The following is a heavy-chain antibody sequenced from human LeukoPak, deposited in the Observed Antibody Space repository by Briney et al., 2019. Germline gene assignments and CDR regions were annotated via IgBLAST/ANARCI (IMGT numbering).Heavy chain of an antibody. D-gene: IGHD2-2*01. CDR2: IYHSGST. V-gene: IGHV4-30-2*01. Sequence: SQTLSLTCAVSGGFISSGGYSWSWIRQPPGKGLEWIGYIYHSGSTYYNPSLKSRVTISVDRSKNQFSLKLSSVTAADTAVYYCARGDIVVVPAAIADYYYYYGMDVWGQGTTVTVSS. CDR1: GGFISSGGYS. CDR3: ARGDIVVVPAAIADYYYYYGMDV. J-gene: IGHJ6*02.